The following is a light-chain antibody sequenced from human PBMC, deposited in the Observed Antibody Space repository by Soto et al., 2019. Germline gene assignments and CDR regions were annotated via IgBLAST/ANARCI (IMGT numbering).Light chain of an antibody. Sequence: DVQLTQSPSFLSASVGDRVAITCRASQDIATYLAWYQQKPGMAPKLLIYAAFTLQTGVPSRFSGRRSGTEFTLTINNLQPEDFATYYCQRLHNSLPSPFGQGTKVDIK. CDR2: AAF. CDR3: QRLHNSLPSP. CDR1: QDIATY. J-gene: IGKJ1*01. V-gene: IGKV1-9*01.